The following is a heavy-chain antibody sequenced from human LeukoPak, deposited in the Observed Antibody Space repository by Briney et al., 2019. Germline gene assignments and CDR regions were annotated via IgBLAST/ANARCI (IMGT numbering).Heavy chain of an antibody. V-gene: IGHV1-2*02. J-gene: IGHJ5*02. CDR3: ARGRIVGATTRSYWFDP. D-gene: IGHD1-26*01. CDR2: INPNSGGT. CDR1: GYTFTGYY. Sequence: GASVKVSCKASGYTFTGYYMHWVRQAPAQGLEWMGWINPNSGGTNYAQKLQGRVTMTTDTSTSTAYMELRSLRSDDTAVYYCARGRIVGATTRSYWFDPWGQGTLVTVSS.